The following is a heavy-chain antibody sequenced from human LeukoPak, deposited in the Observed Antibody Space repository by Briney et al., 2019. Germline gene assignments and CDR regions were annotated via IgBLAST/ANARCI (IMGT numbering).Heavy chain of an antibody. CDR2: ISYDGSNK. Sequence: GGSLRLSCAASGFTFSSYGMHWVRQAPGKGLEWVAVISYDGSNKYYADSVKGRFTISRDNSKNTLYLQMNSLRAEDTAVYYCARDYGDYALYFDYWGQGTLVTVSS. J-gene: IGHJ4*02. CDR3: ARDYGDYALYFDY. CDR1: GFTFSSYG. D-gene: IGHD4-17*01. V-gene: IGHV3-30*19.